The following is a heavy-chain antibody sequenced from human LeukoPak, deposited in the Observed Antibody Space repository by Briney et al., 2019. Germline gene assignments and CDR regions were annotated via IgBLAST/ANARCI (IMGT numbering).Heavy chain of an antibody. CDR2: FYYNGSP. J-gene: IGHJ4*02. Sequence: SETLSLTCSVSGGSISSSDFWWGWIRQPPGKGLEWITNFYYNGSPYYNPSLEGRVTISVDASKNQFSLKLSSVIAADTAMYYCARRGQSTAWSFDYRGQGTLVTVSS. D-gene: IGHD3-3*01. V-gene: IGHV4-39*01. CDR3: ARRGQSTAWSFDY. CDR1: GGSISSSDFW.